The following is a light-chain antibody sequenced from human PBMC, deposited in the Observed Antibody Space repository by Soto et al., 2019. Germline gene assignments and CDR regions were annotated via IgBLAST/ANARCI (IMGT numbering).Light chain of an antibody. CDR3: CSYAGSYSYV. Sequence: QSVLTQPRSVSGSPGQSVTISCTGTSSDVGGYNYVSWYQQHPVKAPKLMIYDVSKRPSGVPDRFSGSKSGNTASLTISGLHAEDEADYYCCSYAGSYSYVFGTGTKVTVL. CDR2: DVS. V-gene: IGLV2-11*01. CDR1: SSDVGGYNY. J-gene: IGLJ1*01.